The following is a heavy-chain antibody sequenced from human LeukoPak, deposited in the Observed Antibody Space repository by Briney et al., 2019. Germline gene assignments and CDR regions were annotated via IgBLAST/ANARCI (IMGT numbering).Heavy chain of an antibody. CDR1: GFTFSDYY. V-gene: IGHV3-11*01. CDR2: ISSSGSTI. Sequence: GGSRRLSCAASGFTFSDYYMSWIRQAPGKGLDWVSYISSSGSTIYYADSVKGRFTISRDNAKNSLYLQMNSLRAEDTAVYYCASDLRYGDYGGSPVYYHGMDVWGQGTTVTVSS. J-gene: IGHJ6*01. CDR3: ASDLRYGDYGGSPVYYHGMDV. D-gene: IGHD4-17*01.